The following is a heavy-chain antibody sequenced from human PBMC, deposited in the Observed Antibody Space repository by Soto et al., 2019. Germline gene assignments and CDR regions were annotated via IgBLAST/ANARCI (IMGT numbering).Heavy chain of an antibody. J-gene: IGHJ5*02. CDR2: FDPEDGET. V-gene: IGHV1-24*01. Sequence: ASVKVSCKVSGYTLTELSMHWVRQAPGKGLEWMGGFDPEDGETIYAQKFQGRVTMTEDTSTDTAYMELSSLRSEDTDVYYCATVRIAAAGTIDWFDPWGQGTLVTVSS. CDR3: ATVRIAAAGTIDWFDP. CDR1: GYTLTELS. D-gene: IGHD6-13*01.